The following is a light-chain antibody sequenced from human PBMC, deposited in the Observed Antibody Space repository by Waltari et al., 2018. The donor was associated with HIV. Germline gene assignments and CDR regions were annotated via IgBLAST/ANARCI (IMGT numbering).Light chain of an antibody. V-gene: IGLV3-21*02. J-gene: IGLJ7*01. CDR3: QVWDSSSDHAV. CDR2: DDS. Sequence: SYVLTQPPSVSVAPGQTARITCGGNTIGRKTVHWYQQRPGQAPVLGVDDDSARPSGIPERFSGSNSGNTATLTISRVEAGDEADYYCQVWDSSSDHAVFGGGTQLTVL. CDR1: TIGRKT.